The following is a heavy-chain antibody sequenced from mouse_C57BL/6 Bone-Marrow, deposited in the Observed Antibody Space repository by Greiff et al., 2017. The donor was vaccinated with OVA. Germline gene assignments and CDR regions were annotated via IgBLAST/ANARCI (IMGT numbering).Heavy chain of an antibody. CDR1: GYTFTSYW. Sequence: QVQLQQPGAELVKPGASVKLSCKASGYTFTSYWMHWVKQRPGQGLEWIGMIHPNSGSTNYNEKFKSTATLTVDKSSSTAYMQLSSLTSEDSAVSSCARESVYYYGSRYCFDYWGQGTPLTVSS. CDR2: IHPNSGST. J-gene: IGHJ2*01. V-gene: IGHV1-64*01. CDR3: ARESVYYYGSRYCFDY. D-gene: IGHD1-1*01.